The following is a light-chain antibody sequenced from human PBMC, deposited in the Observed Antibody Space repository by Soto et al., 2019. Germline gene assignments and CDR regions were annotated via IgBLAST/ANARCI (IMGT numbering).Light chain of an antibody. CDR2: DVS. CDR1: NSDVGGSNY. J-gene: IGLJ2*01. V-gene: IGLV2-14*03. Sequence: QSALTQPASVSGSPGQSITISCSGTNSDVGGSNYVSWYQQHPGEAPTLMIYDVSYRPSGVSNRFSGSKSGNTASLTISGLQAKDEADYFCSSYTSSSTQVVFGGGTKLTVL. CDR3: SSYTSSSTQVV.